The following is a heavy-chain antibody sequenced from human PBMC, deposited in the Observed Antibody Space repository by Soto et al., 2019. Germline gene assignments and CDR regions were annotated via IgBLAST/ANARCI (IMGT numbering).Heavy chain of an antibody. J-gene: IGHJ4*02. CDR1: GGSMRSYY. CDR3: AREYAFSSDY. V-gene: IGHV4-59*01. Sequence: TLSLTCSVSGGSMRSYYWSWIRQPPGKGLEWIGYIHDSGITDYNPSLKSRATISIDTFRNQISLNLHSVTAADTAVYYCAREYAFSSDYWGQGTVVTVSS. CDR2: IHDSGIT. D-gene: IGHD2-2*01.